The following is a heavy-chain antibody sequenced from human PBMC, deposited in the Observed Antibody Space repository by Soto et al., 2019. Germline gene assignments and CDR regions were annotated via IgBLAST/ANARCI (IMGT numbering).Heavy chain of an antibody. Sequence: PSETLSLTCTVSGGSISSYYWSWIRQPPGKGLEWIGYIYYSGSTNYNPSLKSRVTISVDTSKNQFSLKLSSVTAADTAVYYCARSGVGTYYGSGSYPKGRYYYGMDVWGQGTTVTVSS. D-gene: IGHD3-10*01. CDR3: ARSGVGTYYGSGSYPKGRYYYGMDV. J-gene: IGHJ6*02. V-gene: IGHV4-59*01. CDR2: IYYSGST. CDR1: GGSISSYY.